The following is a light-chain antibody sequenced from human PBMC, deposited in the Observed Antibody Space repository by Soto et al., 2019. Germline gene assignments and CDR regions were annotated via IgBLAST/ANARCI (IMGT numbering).Light chain of an antibody. CDR1: SGDVGGYNF. J-gene: IGLJ1*01. CDR2: DVS. Sequence: QSALTQPRSVSGSPGQSVTISCTGASGDVGGYNFVSWYQQHPGKAPTLMIFDVSQRPSGVPDRFSGSKSGNTASLTISGLRADDEADYYCQSYASSLSANFVFGTGTKLTVL. V-gene: IGLV2-11*01. CDR3: QSYASSLSANFV.